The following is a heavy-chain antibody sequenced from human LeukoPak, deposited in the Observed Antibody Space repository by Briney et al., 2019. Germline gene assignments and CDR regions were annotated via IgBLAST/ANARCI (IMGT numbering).Heavy chain of an antibody. V-gene: IGHV1-2*02. CDR1: GYTFTGYY. Sequence: ASVKVSCKASGYTFTGYYLHWVRQAPGQGLVWVGWINPNSGGTNYAQKFQGRVTMTRDTSISTAHMELRSLRSDDTAVYYCARDPSGTYYDILTGYYRDYWGQGTLVTVSS. CDR2: INPNSGGT. D-gene: IGHD3-9*01. J-gene: IGHJ4*02. CDR3: ARDPSGTYYDILTGYYRDY.